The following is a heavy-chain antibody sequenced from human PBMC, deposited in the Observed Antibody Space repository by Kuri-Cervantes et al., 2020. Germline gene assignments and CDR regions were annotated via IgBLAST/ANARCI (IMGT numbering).Heavy chain of an antibody. CDR2: INPNSGGT. D-gene: IGHD2-2*01. V-gene: IGHV1-2*02. CDR3: ARYQLLGSPDY. J-gene: IGHJ4*02. Sequence: ASVKVSCKASGYTFTSYAMNWVRQAPGQGLEWMGWINPNSGGTNYAQKFRGRVTMTRDTSISAAYMELSRLRSDDTAVYYCARYQLLGSPDYWGQGTLVTVSS. CDR1: GYTFTSYA.